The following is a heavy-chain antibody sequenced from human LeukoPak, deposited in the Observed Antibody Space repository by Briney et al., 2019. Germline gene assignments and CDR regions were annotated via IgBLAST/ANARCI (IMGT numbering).Heavy chain of an antibody. Sequence: PGGSLRLSCAASGFTFSSYAMSWVRQAPGKGLEWVSAISGSGGSTYYADSVKGRFTISRDNSKNTLYLQMNSLRAEDTAVYYCARDSVDYYDSSGFDYWGQGTLVTVSS. CDR1: GFTFSSYA. CDR3: ARDSVDYYDSSGFDY. CDR2: ISGSGGST. J-gene: IGHJ4*02. D-gene: IGHD3-22*01. V-gene: IGHV3-23*01.